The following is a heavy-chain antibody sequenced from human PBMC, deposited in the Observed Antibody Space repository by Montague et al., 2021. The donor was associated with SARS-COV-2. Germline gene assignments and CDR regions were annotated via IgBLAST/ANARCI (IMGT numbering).Heavy chain of an antibody. J-gene: IGHJ4*02. V-gene: IGHV3-30*04. CDR3: ARDDGSGSYYVSFDY. D-gene: IGHD3-10*01. Sequence: SLRLSCAASGFTLSSHAMHWVRQAPGQGLEWVAIISYDGSNKYYADSVKGRFTISRDNSKNTLYLQMNSLRAEDTAVYYCARDDGSGSYYVSFDYWGQGTLVTVSS. CDR1: GFTLSSHA. CDR2: ISYDGSNK.